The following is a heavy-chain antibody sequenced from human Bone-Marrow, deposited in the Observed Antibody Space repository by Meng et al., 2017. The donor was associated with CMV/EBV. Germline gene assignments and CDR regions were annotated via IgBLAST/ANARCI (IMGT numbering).Heavy chain of an antibody. D-gene: IGHD2-8*01. CDR3: ARALCVNGVCLREGEWVDP. J-gene: IGHJ5*02. V-gene: IGHV1-2*02. CDR1: GYTFIDYY. CDR2: IHPNTGGT. Sequence: ASVKVSCKASGYTFIDYYNHWVRQAPGQGLEWLGWIHPNTGGTNYAQKFQGRVTMTRDTSTGTANMELSRLRSDDTAVYYCARALCVNGVCLREGEWVDPWGQGTLVTVSS.